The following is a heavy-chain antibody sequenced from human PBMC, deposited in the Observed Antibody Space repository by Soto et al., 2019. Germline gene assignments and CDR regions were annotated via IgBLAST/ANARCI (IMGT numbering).Heavy chain of an antibody. V-gene: IGHV3-53*01. CDR2: IYAGSIT. CDR1: CFTVTSNY. CDR3: ARIPYYNSGTIFEH. Sequence: XGSLRLSCPAACFTVTSNYMSWVRQAAGRGLEWVSVIYAGSITFYADSVKGRFTISRDSSKNSLYLEMNSLRAEDTAVYYCARIPYYNSGTIFEHWGQGTLVTVSS. J-gene: IGHJ4*02. D-gene: IGHD3-10*01.